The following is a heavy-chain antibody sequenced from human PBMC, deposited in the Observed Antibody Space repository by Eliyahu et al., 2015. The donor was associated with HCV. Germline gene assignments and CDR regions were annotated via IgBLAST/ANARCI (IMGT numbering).Heavy chain of an antibody. CDR2: INPNSGGT. CDR1: GYTFTGYY. J-gene: IGHJ4*02. CDR3: AREEDGYNLRAYYFDY. Sequence: QVQLVQSGAEVKKPGASVKVSCKASGYTFTGYYMHWVRQAPGQGLEWMGWINPNSGGTNYAQKFQGRVTMTRDTSISTAYMELSRLRSDDTAVYYCAREEDGYNLRAYYFDYWGQGTLVTVSS. D-gene: IGHD5-24*01. V-gene: IGHV1-2*02.